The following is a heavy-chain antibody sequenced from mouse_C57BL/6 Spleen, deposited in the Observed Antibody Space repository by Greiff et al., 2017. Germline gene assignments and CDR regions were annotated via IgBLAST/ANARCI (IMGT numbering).Heavy chain of an antibody. CDR2: INPNNGGT. J-gene: IGHJ4*01. D-gene: IGHD2-5*01. Sequence: DVKLQESGPELVKPGASVKMSCKASGYTFTDYNMHWVKQSHGKSLEWIGYINPNNGGTSYNQKFKGKATLTVNKSSSTAYMELRSLTSEDSAVYYCAKSNYVYYAMDYWGQGTSVTVSS. V-gene: IGHV1-22*01. CDR3: AKSNYVYYAMDY. CDR1: GYTFTDYN.